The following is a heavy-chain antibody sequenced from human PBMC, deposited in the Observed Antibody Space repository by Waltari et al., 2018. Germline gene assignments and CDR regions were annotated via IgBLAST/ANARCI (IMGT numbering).Heavy chain of an antibody. J-gene: IGHJ5*02. V-gene: IGHV1-46*01. CDR3: ARSTPYCSSTSCTYGYWCDP. CDR2: INPSGGST. CDR1: GYTFTSYY. D-gene: IGHD2-2*01. Sequence: QVQLVQSGAEVKKPGASVKVSCKASGYTFTSYYMPWVRQAPGQGLEWMGKINPSGGSTSYARKCQGRVTMTRDTSTSTGDRELSSRRSEDTAVYYCARSTPYCSSTSCTYGYWCDPWGQGTLVTVSS.